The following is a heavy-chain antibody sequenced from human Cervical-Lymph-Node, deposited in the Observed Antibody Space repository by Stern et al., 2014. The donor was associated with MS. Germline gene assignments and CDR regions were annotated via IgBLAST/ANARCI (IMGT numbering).Heavy chain of an antibody. J-gene: IGHJ4*02. CDR2: IYWDEDK. D-gene: IGHD6-19*01. V-gene: IGHV2-5*02. Sequence: QITLKASGPTLMSPTQTLTLTCTFSGFSLSSYGEGVGWMRQPPGKALEWLAVIYWDEDKLYSPSLRSMLTIIKDTSKNHVGLIMTNTDPVDTATYYCAHRQSGKNSGWDQGIYDFWGQGTLVTVSS. CDR1: GFSLSSYGEG. CDR3: AHRQSGKNSGWDQGIYDF.